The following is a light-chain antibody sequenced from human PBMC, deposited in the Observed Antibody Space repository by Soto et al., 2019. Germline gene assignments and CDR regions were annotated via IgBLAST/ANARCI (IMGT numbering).Light chain of an antibody. J-gene: IGLJ1*01. CDR3: CSYAGSYTYI. CDR2: AVS. Sequence: QSVLTQPASVSGSPGQSITISCTGTSSDVGNYNYVSWYLQHPGKAPKLIIYAVSNRPSGVSNRFSGSRSGNTASLTISGLQAEDEADYYCCSYAGSYTYIFGSGTKVT. V-gene: IGLV2-14*01. CDR1: SSDVGNYNY.